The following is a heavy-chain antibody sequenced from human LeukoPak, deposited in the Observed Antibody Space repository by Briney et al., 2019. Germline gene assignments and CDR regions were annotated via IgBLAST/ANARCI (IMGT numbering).Heavy chain of an antibody. D-gene: IGHD3-10*01. Sequence: SETLSLTCTVSGYSISSGYYWGWIRQPPGKGLEWIGSIYHSGSTYYNPSLKSRVTISVDTSKNQISLKLSSVSAADTAVYYCARLLLEGYYYMDVWGKGTTVTVSS. V-gene: IGHV4-38-2*02. CDR1: GYSISSGYY. J-gene: IGHJ6*03. CDR2: IYHSGST. CDR3: ARLLLEGYYYMDV.